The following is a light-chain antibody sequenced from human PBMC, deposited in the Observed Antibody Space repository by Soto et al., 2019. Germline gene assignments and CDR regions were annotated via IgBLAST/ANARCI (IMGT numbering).Light chain of an antibody. CDR2: WAT. Sequence: DIVMTQSPDSLAVSLGEMATISCKSSQSVLYGSNNKNYLAWYQQNPGQPPKLLIYWATTREAVVPDRFSGSESETEFTLTISSLQAEDVAVYYCQQYFSIPWTFGQGTKVEIK. J-gene: IGKJ1*01. CDR1: QSVLYGSNNKNY. V-gene: IGKV4-1*01. CDR3: QQYFSIPWT.